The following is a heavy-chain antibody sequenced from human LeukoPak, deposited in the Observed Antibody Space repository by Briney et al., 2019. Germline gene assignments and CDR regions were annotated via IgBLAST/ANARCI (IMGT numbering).Heavy chain of an antibody. J-gene: IGHJ6*03. V-gene: IGHV3-53*01. CDR3: ASRRYYDFWSGYFGTYMDV. CDR1: GFTVSSNY. CDR2: IYSGGST. D-gene: IGHD3-3*01. Sequence: PGGSLRLFCAASGFTVSSNYMSWVRQAPGKGLEWVSVIYSGGSTYYADSVKGRFTISRDNAKNSLYLQMNSLRAEDTAVYYCASRRYYDFWSGYFGTYMDVWGKGTAVTVSS.